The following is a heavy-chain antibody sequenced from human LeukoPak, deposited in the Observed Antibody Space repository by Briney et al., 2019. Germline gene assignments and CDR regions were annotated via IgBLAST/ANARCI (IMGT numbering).Heavy chain of an antibody. D-gene: IGHD6-19*01. CDR2: IIPILGIA. CDR1: GGTFSSYA. CDR3: ARDPPYSSGWP. V-gene: IGHV1-69*04. Sequence: SVKVSCKASGGTFSSYAISWVRQAPGQGLEWMGRIIPILGIANYAQKFQGRVTITADKSTSTAYMELSSLRSEDTAVYYCARDPPYSSGWPWGQGTLVTVSS. J-gene: IGHJ5*02.